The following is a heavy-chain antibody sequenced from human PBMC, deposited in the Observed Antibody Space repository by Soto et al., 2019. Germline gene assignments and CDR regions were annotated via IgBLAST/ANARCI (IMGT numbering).Heavy chain of an antibody. Sequence: EVQLVESGGGLVQPGGSLRLSCAASGFTFSGYSLNWVRQAPGKGLEWVSYISSSSSTIYYADSVRGRFTISRDNAKNSLYLQMNSLRAEDTAVYYCARDRGGSGHFDYWGQGALVTVSS. CDR1: GFTFSGYS. CDR3: ARDRGGSGHFDY. J-gene: IGHJ4*02. CDR2: ISSSSSTI. V-gene: IGHV3-48*01. D-gene: IGHD2-15*01.